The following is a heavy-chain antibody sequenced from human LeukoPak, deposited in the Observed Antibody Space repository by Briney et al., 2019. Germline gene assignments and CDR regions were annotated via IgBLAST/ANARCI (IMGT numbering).Heavy chain of an antibody. D-gene: IGHD3-10*01. Sequence: SETLSLTCTVSGGSISTYYWSWIRQPPGKGLEWITYIYYSRSANYNPSLKSRVTMSIDTSKNQFSLKLSSVTAADTAVYYCAGSFGSGNYFDYWGQGTLVTVSS. CDR1: GGSISTYY. V-gene: IGHV4-59*01. CDR3: AGSFGSGNYFDY. CDR2: IYYSRSA. J-gene: IGHJ4*02.